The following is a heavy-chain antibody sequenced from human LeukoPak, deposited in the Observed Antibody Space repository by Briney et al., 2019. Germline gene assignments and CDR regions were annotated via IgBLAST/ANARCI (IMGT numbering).Heavy chain of an antibody. Sequence: QSGGSLSLSCAASGFTLSSYGMHWVRQASGKGLEWVALISYDGSNKYYADSVKGRFTISRDNSKNTLYLQMNSLRAEDTAVYYCAKEVDTAIFLIDYWGQGTLVTVSS. D-gene: IGHD5-18*01. CDR2: ISYDGSNK. J-gene: IGHJ4*02. CDR1: GFTLSSYG. V-gene: IGHV3-30*18. CDR3: AKEVDTAIFLIDY.